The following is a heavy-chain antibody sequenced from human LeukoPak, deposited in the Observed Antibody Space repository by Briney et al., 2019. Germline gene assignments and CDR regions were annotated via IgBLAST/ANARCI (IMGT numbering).Heavy chain of an antibody. Sequence: GGSLRLSCAASGLTLSNAWMSWVRQAPGKGLEWVGRIKSKTDGGTTDYAAPVKGRFTISRDDSKNTLYPQMNSLKTEDTAVYYCTTDPNIVVVPAATTDYYYYYMDVWGKGTTVTISS. CDR2: IKSKTDGGTT. D-gene: IGHD2-2*01. CDR1: GLTLSNAW. CDR3: TTDPNIVVVPAATTDYYYYYMDV. V-gene: IGHV3-15*01. J-gene: IGHJ6*03.